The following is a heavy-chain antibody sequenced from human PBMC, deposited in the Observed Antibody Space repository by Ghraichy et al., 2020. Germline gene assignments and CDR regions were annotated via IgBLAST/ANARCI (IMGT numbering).Heavy chain of an antibody. CDR2: IYSGGST. V-gene: IGHV3-53*01. CDR1: GFTVSSNY. CDR3: ARVIPAKYYDFWSGSAGGMDV. J-gene: IGHJ6*02. Sequence: GGSLRLSCAASGFTVSSNYMSWVRQAPGKGLEWVSVIYSGGSTYYADSVKGRFTISRDNSKNTLYLQMNSLRAEDTAVYYCARVIPAKYYDFWSGSAGGMDVWGQGTTVTVSS. D-gene: IGHD3-3*01.